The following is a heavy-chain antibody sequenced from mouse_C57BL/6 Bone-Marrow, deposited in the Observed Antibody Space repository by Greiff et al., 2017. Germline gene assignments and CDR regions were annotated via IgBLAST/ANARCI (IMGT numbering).Heavy chain of an antibody. J-gene: IGHJ1*03. CDR2: IDPANGNT. CDR1: GFNIKNTY. CDR3: AIVVMYYCYHVWYLDV. Sequence: EVQRVESVAELVRPGASVQLSCTASGFNIKNTYMHWVKQRPEQGLEWIGRIDPANGNTKYAPKFQGKAPLTADTSSNTAYLQLSSLTSEDTAIYCCAIVVMYYCYHVWYLDVGGTGTTV. V-gene: IGHV14-3*01. D-gene: IGHD2-12*01.